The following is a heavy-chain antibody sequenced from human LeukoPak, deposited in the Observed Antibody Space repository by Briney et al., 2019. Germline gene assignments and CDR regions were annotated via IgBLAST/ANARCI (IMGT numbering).Heavy chain of an antibody. J-gene: IGHJ4*02. D-gene: IGHD5/OR15-5a*01. Sequence: GGSLRLSCAASGFTFSSYSMNWVRQAPGKGLEWVSSISSSSSYIYYADSVKGRFTISRDNARNSLYLQMNSLRAEDTAVYYCARSTIVSSWVDYWGQGTLVTVSS. CDR3: ARSTIVSSWVDY. V-gene: IGHV3-21*01. CDR1: GFTFSSYS. CDR2: ISSSSSYI.